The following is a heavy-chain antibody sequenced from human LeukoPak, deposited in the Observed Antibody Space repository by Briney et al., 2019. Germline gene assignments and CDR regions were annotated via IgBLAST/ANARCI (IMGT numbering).Heavy chain of an antibody. CDR2: IIPIFGTA. D-gene: IGHD2-2*01. J-gene: IGHJ4*02. Sequence: ASVKVSCKASGGTFSSYAISWVRQAPGQGLEWMGGIIPIFGTANYAQKFQGRVTITADESTSTAYMELSSLRSEDTAVYYCAIGPAALLPFDYWGQGTLVTVSS. CDR3: AIGPAALLPFDY. V-gene: IGHV1-69*13. CDR1: GGTFSSYA.